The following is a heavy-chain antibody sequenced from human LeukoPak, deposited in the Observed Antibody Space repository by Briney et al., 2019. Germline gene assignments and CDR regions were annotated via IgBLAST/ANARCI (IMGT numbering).Heavy chain of an antibody. D-gene: IGHD3-22*01. V-gene: IGHV4-34*01. Sequence: KPSETLSLTCAVYGGSFSGYYWSWIRQPPGKGLEWIGEINHSGSTNYNPSLKSRVTISVDTSKNQFSLKLSSVTAADTAVYYCARISDYYDSSAYYLGYWGQGTLVTVSS. CDR2: INHSGST. J-gene: IGHJ4*02. CDR1: GGSFSGYY. CDR3: ARISDYYDSSAYYLGY.